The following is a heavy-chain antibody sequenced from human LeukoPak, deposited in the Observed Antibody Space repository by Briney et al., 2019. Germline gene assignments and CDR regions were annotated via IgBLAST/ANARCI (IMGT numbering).Heavy chain of an antibody. CDR3: ARGRLASVVVAATGYYFDY. D-gene: IGHD2-15*01. J-gene: IGHJ4*02. Sequence: PSETLSLTCAVYGGSFSGYYWSWIRQPPGKGLEWIGEINHSGSTNYNPSLKSRVTISVDTSKNQFSLKLSSVTAADTAVYYCARGRLASVVVAATGYYFDYWGQGTLVTVSS. V-gene: IGHV4-34*01. CDR2: INHSGST. CDR1: GGSFSGYY.